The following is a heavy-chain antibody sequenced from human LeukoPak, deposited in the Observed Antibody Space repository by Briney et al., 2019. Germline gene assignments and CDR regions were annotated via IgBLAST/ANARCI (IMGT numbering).Heavy chain of an antibody. CDR2: IYYSGST. CDR3: ARASVLWFGELLSTWAFDI. J-gene: IGHJ3*02. V-gene: IGHV4-59*12. D-gene: IGHD3-10*01. CDR1: GGSISSYY. Sequence: SETLSLTCTVSGGSISSYYWSWIRQPPGKGLEWIGYIYYSGSTNYNPSLKSRVTISVDTSKNQFSLKLSSVTAADTAVYYCARASVLWFGELLSTWAFDIWGQGTMVTVSS.